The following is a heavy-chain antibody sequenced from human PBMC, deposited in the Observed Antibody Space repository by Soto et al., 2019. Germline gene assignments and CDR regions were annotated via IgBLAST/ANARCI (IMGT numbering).Heavy chain of an antibody. J-gene: IGHJ5*02. D-gene: IGHD3-22*01. V-gene: IGHV1-69*02. CDR3: AMGRTGSNGYYWA. Sequence: QVQLVQSGAEVKKPGSSVKVSCKPSGTTLNTDTITWLRQAPGQGLEWMGRIIPVIGVGTYAQKFQDRVTITADKSTTTVYMEVTSLTSEDTATYYCAMGRTGSNGYYWAWGQGTQVTVS. CDR2: IIPVIGVG. CDR1: GTTLNTDT.